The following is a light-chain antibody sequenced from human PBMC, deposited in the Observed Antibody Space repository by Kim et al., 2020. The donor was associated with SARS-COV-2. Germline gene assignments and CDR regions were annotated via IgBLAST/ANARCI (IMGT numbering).Light chain of an antibody. Sequence: SYELTQPLSVSVALGQTARITCGGNNIGSKNVHWYQQKPVQAPVLVIYRDSNRPSGIPERFSGPNSGNTATLTISRDQLGAEVHYYFQVWDSSTRVFVGG. J-gene: IGLJ3*02. CDR1: NIGSKN. CDR2: RDS. V-gene: IGLV3-9*01. CDR3: QVWDSSTRV.